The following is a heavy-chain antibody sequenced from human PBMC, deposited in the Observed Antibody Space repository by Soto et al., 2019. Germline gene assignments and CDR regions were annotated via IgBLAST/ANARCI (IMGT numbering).Heavy chain of an antibody. J-gene: IGHJ6*02. CDR2: ISGSGGST. D-gene: IGHD2-2*01. CDR1: GFTFSSYA. CDR3: AKDLWDIVVVPAARRGGYYYYGMDV. V-gene: IGHV3-23*01. Sequence: PGGSLRLSCAASGFTFSSYAMSWVRQAPGKGLEWVSAISGSGGSTYYADSVKGRFTISRDNSKNTLYLQMNSLRAEDTAVYYCAKDLWDIVVVPAARRGGYYYYGMDVWGQGTTVTVS.